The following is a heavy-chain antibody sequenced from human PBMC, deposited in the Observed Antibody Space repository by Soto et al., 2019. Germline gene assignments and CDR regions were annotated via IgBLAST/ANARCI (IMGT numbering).Heavy chain of an antibody. CDR2: IIPIYGTA. CDR1: GGTFSSFT. CDR3: AKDRRADWESYYYYAMDV. Sequence: QVQLVQSGAEVKKPGSSVKVSCKASGGTFSSFTISWVRQAPGQGLEWMGGIIPIYGTANYAQTFQGRVKITADASTKTAYMELSSLRSEDTAVYYCAKDRRADWESYYYYAMDVWGQGTTVTVSS. V-gene: IGHV1-69*01. J-gene: IGHJ6*02. D-gene: IGHD1-26*01.